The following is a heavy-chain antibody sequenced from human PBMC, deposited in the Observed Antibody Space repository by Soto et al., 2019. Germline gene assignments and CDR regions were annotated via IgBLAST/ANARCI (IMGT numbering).Heavy chain of an antibody. CDR3: ARDSRGYGNFDY. CDR2: IYYSGST. D-gene: IGHD5-12*01. J-gene: IGHJ4*02. Sequence: QVQLQESGPGLVKPSETLSLTCTVSGGSISSYYWSWIRQPPGKGLEWIGYIYYSGSTNYNPSLESRVTISVDTSKNQFSLKLSSVTAADTAVYYCARDSRGYGNFDYWGQGTLVTVSS. CDR1: GGSISSYY. V-gene: IGHV4-59*01.